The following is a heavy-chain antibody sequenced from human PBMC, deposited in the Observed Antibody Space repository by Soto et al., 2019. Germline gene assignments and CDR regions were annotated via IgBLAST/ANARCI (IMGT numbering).Heavy chain of an antibody. CDR3: TRDRPIRDSGSPSFDP. D-gene: IGHD3-10*01. Sequence: ASVKVSCKASGYTFTSYYMHWVRQAPGQGLEWMGIINPSGGSTFYAPSLRSRATMSADTSKNHFSLKLNSVTVADTAIYYCTRDRPIRDSGSPSFDPWGPGIQVTVSS. V-gene: IGHV1-46*01. CDR2: INPSGGST. J-gene: IGHJ5*02. CDR1: GYTFTSYY.